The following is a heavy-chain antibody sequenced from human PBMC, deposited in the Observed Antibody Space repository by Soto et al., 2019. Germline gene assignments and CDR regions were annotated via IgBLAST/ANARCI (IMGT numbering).Heavy chain of an antibody. CDR3: ASGDYVAENYYYYGIDV. D-gene: IGHD3-16*01. CDR2: IIPMFGTA. CDR1: GGTFSRNA. J-gene: IGHJ6*02. Sequence: QVQLVQSGAEVKKPGSSVKVSCKASGGTFSRNAISWVRQAPGQGLEWMGGIIPMFGTANYAQNFRGRVTMTADEDTSTAYMELSSLRSEDTAVYFCASGDYVAENYYYYGIDVWGQGTTVTVSS. V-gene: IGHV1-69*01.